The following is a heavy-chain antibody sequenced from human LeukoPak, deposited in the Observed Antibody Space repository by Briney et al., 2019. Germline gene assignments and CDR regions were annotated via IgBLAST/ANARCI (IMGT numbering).Heavy chain of an antibody. CDR2: ITPNSGGT. Sequence: ASVKVSCKASGYTFTDYYMHWVRQAPGQGPEWMGWITPNSGGTNYRGRVTMTRDTSISTAYMELSRLRSDDTAVYYCARDIINWNDEPNFDYWGQGTLVTVSS. D-gene: IGHD1-1*01. CDR1: GYTFTDYY. V-gene: IGHV1-2*02. J-gene: IGHJ4*02. CDR3: ARDIINWNDEPNFDY.